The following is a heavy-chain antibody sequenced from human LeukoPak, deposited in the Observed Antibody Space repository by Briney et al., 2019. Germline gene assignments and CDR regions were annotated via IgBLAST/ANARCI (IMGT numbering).Heavy chain of an antibody. CDR3: ARGDGYCSGAACYSLY. Sequence: GGSLRLSCAASGFNVSSKYMSSVRQAPGKGLEWVSAIYAGGGTYYADSVKGQFTISRDNSKNTLYLQMKSLRAEDTAVYYCARGDGYCSGAACYSLYWGQGTLVTVSS. D-gene: IGHD2-15*01. CDR1: GFNVSSKY. CDR2: IYAGGGT. V-gene: IGHV3-53*01. J-gene: IGHJ4*02.